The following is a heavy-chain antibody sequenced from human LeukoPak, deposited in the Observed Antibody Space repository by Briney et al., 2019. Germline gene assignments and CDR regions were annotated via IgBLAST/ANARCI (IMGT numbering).Heavy chain of an antibody. CDR1: GGSISSYY. D-gene: IGHD5-24*01. V-gene: IGHV4-59*01. Sequence: SETLSLTCTVSGGSISSYYWSWIRQPPGKGLEWIGYIYYSGSTNYNPSLKSRVAISVDTSKNQFSLKLSSVTAADTAVYYCARVRDGYNPYFDYWGQGTLVTVSS. CDR3: ARVRDGYNPYFDY. CDR2: IYYSGST. J-gene: IGHJ4*02.